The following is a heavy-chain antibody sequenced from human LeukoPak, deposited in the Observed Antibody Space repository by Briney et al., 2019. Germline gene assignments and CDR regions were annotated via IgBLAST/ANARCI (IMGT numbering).Heavy chain of an antibody. J-gene: IGHJ4*02. CDR3: AKDLHYYGSGSYL. D-gene: IGHD3-10*01. V-gene: IGHV3-23*01. Sequence: GGSLRLSCAASGFTFSSYAMSWVRQAPGKGLEWVSAISGSGGSTYCADSVKGRFTISRDNSKNTLYLQMNSLRAEDTAVYYCAKDLHYYGSGSYLWGQGTLVTVSS. CDR2: ISGSGGST. CDR1: GFTFSSYA.